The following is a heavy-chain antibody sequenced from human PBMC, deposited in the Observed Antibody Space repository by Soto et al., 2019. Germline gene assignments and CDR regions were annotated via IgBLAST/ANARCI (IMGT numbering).Heavy chain of an antibody. D-gene: IGHD4-17*01. CDR2: ISAKSGNT. J-gene: IGHJ4*02. V-gene: IGHV1-18*01. CDR1: GYTFSTYG. CDR3: ARSGATLTRLFDS. Sequence: ASVKVSCKASGYTFSTYGISWVRQAPGQGLEWMGWISAKSGNTNYAQNLQGRVTMTTDTSTSPAYLGLRSLSSDDTAVYYGARSGATLTRLFDSWGQGTPVTVSS.